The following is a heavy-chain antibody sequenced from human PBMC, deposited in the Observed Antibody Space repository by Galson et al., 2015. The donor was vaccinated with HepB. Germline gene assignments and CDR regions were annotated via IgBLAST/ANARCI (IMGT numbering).Heavy chain of an antibody. V-gene: IGHV3-23*01. CDR3: AKGSPRAFEI. Sequence: SLRLSCAASGFTFRNYVMNWVRQAPGKGPERVAGTSASGDTTYYANSVKGRFTISRDNSKSTLFLQMNSLGAEDTAMYYCAKGSPRAFEIWGQGTMVTVSS. CDR2: TSASGDTT. CDR1: GFTFRNYV. J-gene: IGHJ3*02.